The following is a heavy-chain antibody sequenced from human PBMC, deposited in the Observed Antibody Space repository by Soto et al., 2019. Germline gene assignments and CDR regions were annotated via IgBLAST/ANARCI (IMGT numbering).Heavy chain of an antibody. CDR2: ISYDGSNK. Sequence: VGSLRLSCAASGCTFSSYGMHWVCQAPGKGLEWVAVISYDGSNKYYADSVKGRFTISRDNSKNTLYLQMNSLRAEDTAVYYCAKDRGYCSSTSCSYYGMDVWGQGTTVTVSS. D-gene: IGHD2-2*01. CDR1: GCTFSSYG. J-gene: IGHJ6*02. CDR3: AKDRGYCSSTSCSYYGMDV. V-gene: IGHV3-30*18.